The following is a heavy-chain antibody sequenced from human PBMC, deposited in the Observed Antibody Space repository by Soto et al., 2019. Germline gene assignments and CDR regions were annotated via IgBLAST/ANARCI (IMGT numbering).Heavy chain of an antibody. V-gene: IGHV3-23*01. J-gene: IGHJ4*02. CDR2: IGGRGTSS. Sequence: GGSLRLSCASSVFTFINYAMSWVRQAPGKGLEWVSGIGGRGTSSYYADSVKGRFAISRDNSYNTLFLQLHSLRAEDTAVYYCAKSRYADSSGDYYDFWGQGTRVTVSS. D-gene: IGHD3-22*01. CDR3: AKSRYADSSGDYYDF. CDR1: VFTFINYA.